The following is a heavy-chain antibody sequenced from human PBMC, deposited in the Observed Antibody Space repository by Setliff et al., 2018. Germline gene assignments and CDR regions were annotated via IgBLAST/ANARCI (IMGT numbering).Heavy chain of an antibody. CDR3: ARDVFDFRTGQGGP. Sequence: GGSLRLSCAASGFRFSTSDMHWVRQAPGKGLEWVSFIQHDGSREFYGDPVKGRFIISRDNSKNSLSLQMNGLRAEDTSVYYCARDVFDFRTGQGGPWGQGTRVTVSS. CDR1: GFRFSTSD. V-gene: IGHV3-30*02. D-gene: IGHD3-3*01. CDR2: IQHDGSRE. J-gene: IGHJ5*02.